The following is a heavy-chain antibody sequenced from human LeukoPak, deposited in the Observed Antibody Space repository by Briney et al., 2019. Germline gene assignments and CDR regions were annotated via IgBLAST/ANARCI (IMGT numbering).Heavy chain of an antibody. CDR2: ISDSSITM. V-gene: IGHV3-48*04. Sequence: GGSLRLSCAASGFTFSSHNMVWVRQPPGKGLEWISYISDSSITMYYADSVKGRFTISRDNAKNSLYLQMNSLRAEDTAVYYCARDGGFCSGGFCYRLFDPWGQGTLVTASS. CDR3: ARDGGFCSGGFCYRLFDP. J-gene: IGHJ5*02. CDR1: GFTFSSHN. D-gene: IGHD2-15*01.